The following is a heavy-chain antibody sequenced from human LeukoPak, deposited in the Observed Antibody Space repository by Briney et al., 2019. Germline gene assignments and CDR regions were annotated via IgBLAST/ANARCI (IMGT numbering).Heavy chain of an antibody. CDR1: GGAISSYY. Sequence: PSETLSLTCTVSGGAISSYYWSWIRQPPGKGLEWVGYIYYSGSTNYNPPLKSRVTISLETSTNQFSLTHISVTAADTAVYYCGRLLSYSSSWAYYFDYWGQGTLVTVSS. J-gene: IGHJ4*02. CDR3: GRLLSYSSSWAYYFDY. V-gene: IGHV4-59*08. D-gene: IGHD6-13*01. CDR2: IYYSGST.